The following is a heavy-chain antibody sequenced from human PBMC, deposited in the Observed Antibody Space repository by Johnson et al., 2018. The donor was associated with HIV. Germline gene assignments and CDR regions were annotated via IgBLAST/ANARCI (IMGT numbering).Heavy chain of an antibody. CDR1: GFTVSSNY. V-gene: IGHV3-66*01. CDR3: AKDQHGPLVPTVMRDDAFDI. D-gene: IGHD5-12*01. J-gene: IGHJ3*02. CDR2: IYSGGST. Sequence: VQLVESGGGLVQPGGSLRLSCAASGFTVSSNYMSWVRQAPGKGLEWVSVIYSGGSTYYADSVKGRFTVTRDISKNAVYLQMNSLGAGDTAVYYCAKDQHGPLVPTVMRDDAFDIWGQGTMVTVSS.